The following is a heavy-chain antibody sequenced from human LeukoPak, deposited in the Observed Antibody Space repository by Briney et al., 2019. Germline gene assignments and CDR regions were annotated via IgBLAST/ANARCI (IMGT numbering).Heavy chain of an antibody. V-gene: IGHV4-31*03. Sequence: PSETLSLTCTVSGGSISSGGYYWSWIRQHPGKGLEWIGYIYYSGSTYYNPSLKSRVTISVDTSKNQFSLKLSSVTAADTAVYYCARGGGYYDILTGHTLFDYWGQGTLVTVSS. CDR3: ARGGGYYDILTGHTLFDY. CDR2: IYYSGST. D-gene: IGHD3-9*01. J-gene: IGHJ4*02. CDR1: GGSISSGGYY.